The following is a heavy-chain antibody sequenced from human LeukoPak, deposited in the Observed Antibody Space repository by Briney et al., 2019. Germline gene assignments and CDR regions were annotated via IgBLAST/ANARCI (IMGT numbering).Heavy chain of an antibody. V-gene: IGHV4-59*01. J-gene: IGHJ4*02. D-gene: IGHD5-18*01. Sequence: PSETLSLTCTVSGGSISSYYWSWIRQPPGKGLEWIGYIYYSGSTNYNPSLKSRVTISVDTSKNQFSLKLSSVTAADTAVYYCARGYSYGLSRAEHYFDYWGQGTLVTVSS. CDR2: IYYSGST. CDR3: ARGYSYGLSRAEHYFDY. CDR1: GGSISSYY.